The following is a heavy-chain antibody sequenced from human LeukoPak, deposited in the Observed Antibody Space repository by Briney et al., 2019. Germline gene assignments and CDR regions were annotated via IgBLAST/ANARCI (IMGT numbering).Heavy chain of an antibody. D-gene: IGHD2-15*01. CDR2: ISRSGSTK. V-gene: IGHV3-11*01. CDR3: ARVLRYCSGGNCYSGGLGYMDV. J-gene: IGHJ6*03. Sequence: PGGSLRLSCAASGFTVSSNYMSWVRQAPGKGLEWVSSISRSGSTKYYADSVKGRFTISRDNAKNSLFLQMNSLRAEDTAVYYCARVLRYCSGGNCYSGGLGYMDVWGKGTTVTISS. CDR1: GFTVSSNY.